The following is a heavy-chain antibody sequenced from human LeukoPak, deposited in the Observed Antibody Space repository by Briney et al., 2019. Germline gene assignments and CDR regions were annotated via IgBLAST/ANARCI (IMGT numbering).Heavy chain of an antibody. CDR3: ASSASSSWSKEDY. Sequence: PGRSLRLSCAASGFTLSSYAMHWVRQAPGKGLEWVAVISYDGSNKYYADSVKGRFTISRDNSKSTLYLQMNSLRAEDTAVYYCASSASSSWSKEDYWGQGTLVTVSS. CDR1: GFTLSSYA. D-gene: IGHD6-13*01. V-gene: IGHV3-30-3*01. J-gene: IGHJ4*02. CDR2: ISYDGSNK.